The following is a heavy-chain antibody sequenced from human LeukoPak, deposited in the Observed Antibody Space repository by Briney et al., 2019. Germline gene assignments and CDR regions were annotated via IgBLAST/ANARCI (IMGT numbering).Heavy chain of an antibody. D-gene: IGHD2-15*01. CDR2: TSHDGGNQ. CDR1: GFTFRALL. J-gene: IGHJ3*02. CDR3: AKVVGVHDAFDI. Sequence: PGGSLRLSCAASGFTFRALLMHWVRQAPGKGLEWVAVTSHDGGNQDYTDSVKGRFTMSRDNSKNTLYLQMNSLRAEDTAVYYCAKVVGVHDAFDIWGQGTMVTVSS. V-gene: IGHV3-30-3*01.